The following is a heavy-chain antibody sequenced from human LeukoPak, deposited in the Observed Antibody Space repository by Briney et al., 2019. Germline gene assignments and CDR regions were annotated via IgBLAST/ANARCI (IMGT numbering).Heavy chain of an antibody. J-gene: IGHJ4*02. CDR2: IYYSGST. CDR3: ARDSATYGSGSLDY. V-gene: IGHV4-39*07. Sequence: PSETLSLTCTVSGGSISSSSYYWGWIRQPPGKGLEWIGSIYYSGSTYYNPSLKSRVTISVDTSKNQFSLKLSSVTAADTAVYYCARDSATYGSGSLDYWGQGTLVTVSS. D-gene: IGHD3-10*01. CDR1: GGSISSSSYY.